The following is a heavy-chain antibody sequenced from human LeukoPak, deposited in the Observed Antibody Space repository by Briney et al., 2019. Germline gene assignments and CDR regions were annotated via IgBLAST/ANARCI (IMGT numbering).Heavy chain of an antibody. CDR1: GYTFTSYD. V-gene: IGHV1-8*01. CDR3: ARMLTGYYQGRDAFDI. J-gene: IGHJ3*02. CDR2: MNPNSGNT. D-gene: IGHD3-9*01. Sequence: ASVKVSCKASGYTFTSYDINWVRQATGQGLEWMGWMNPNSGNTGYAQKFQGRVTMTRNTSISTAYMELSSLRSEDTAVYYCARMLTGYYQGRDAFDIWSQGTMVTVSS.